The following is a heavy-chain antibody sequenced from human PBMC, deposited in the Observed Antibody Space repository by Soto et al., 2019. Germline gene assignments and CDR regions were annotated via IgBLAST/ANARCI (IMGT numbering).Heavy chain of an antibody. D-gene: IGHD2-2*01. CDR1: GGSISSYY. J-gene: IGHJ6*02. CDR3: ARFVRSCSATTCSTRADV. Sequence: PSETLSLTCTVSGGSISSYYWSWIRQPPGKGLEWIGYIYYSGSTNYNPSLKSRVTISVDTSKNQFSLKLSSVTAADTAVYHCARFVRSCSATTCSTRADVWGQGITVTVSS. CDR2: IYYSGST. V-gene: IGHV4-59*01.